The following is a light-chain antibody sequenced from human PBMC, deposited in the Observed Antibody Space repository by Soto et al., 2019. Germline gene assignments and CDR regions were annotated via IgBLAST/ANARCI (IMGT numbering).Light chain of an antibody. V-gene: IGKV1-17*03. Sequence: IQMTQSPSALSASVGDRVTITCRASQGISNYLAWFQQKPGQGPKRLIYGASNLQSGAPPRFSGSGSETEFTLTISNLQPEDIATYYCLQHNAYPFTFGQGTKVDIK. CDR2: GAS. CDR1: QGISNY. J-gene: IGKJ2*01. CDR3: LQHNAYPFT.